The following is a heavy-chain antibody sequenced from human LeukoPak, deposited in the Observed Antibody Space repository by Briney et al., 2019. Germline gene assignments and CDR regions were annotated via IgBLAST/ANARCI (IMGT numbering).Heavy chain of an antibody. V-gene: IGHV3-21*01. CDR3: ASSSTSFDY. Sequence: GGSLRLSCAASGFTLSDYNMNWVRQAPGKGLEWVSSISSSSTYIFYADSVKGRFTISRDNAKNSLFLRMNSLRAEDTAVYYCASSSTSFDYWGQGTLVAVSS. CDR1: GFTLSDYN. J-gene: IGHJ4*02. D-gene: IGHD2-2*01. CDR2: ISSSSTYI.